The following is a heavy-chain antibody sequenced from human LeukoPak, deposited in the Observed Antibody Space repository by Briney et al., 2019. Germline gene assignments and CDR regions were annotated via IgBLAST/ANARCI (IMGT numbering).Heavy chain of an antibody. J-gene: IGHJ4*02. CDR3: ARVGGDTVTNRY. CDR2: MNPNSGNT. Sequence: GASVKVSCKASGYTFTSYDINWVRQATGQGLAWTGWMNPNSGNTGYAQKFQGRVTMTRNTSISTAYMELSSLRSEDTAAYYCARVGGDTVTNRYWGQGTLVTVSS. V-gene: IGHV1-8*01. D-gene: IGHD4-17*01. CDR1: GYTFTSYD.